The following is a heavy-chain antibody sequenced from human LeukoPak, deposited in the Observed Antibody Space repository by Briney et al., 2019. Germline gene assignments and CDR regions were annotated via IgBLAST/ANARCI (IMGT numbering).Heavy chain of an antibody. CDR3: ARGNGYYDSSGRGRAWFDP. J-gene: IGHJ5*02. V-gene: IGHV1-46*03. CDR1: GYTFTGYY. Sequence: ASVKVSCKASGYTFTGYYMHWVRQAPGQGLEWMGIINPSGGSTSYAQKFQGRVTMTRDTSTSTVYMELSSLRSEDTAVYYCARGNGYYDSSGRGRAWFDPWGQGTLVTVSS. D-gene: IGHD3-22*01. CDR2: INPSGGST.